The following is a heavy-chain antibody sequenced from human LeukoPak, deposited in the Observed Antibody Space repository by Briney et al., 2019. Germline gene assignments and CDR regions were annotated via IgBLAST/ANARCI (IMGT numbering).Heavy chain of an antibody. V-gene: IGHV3-23*01. CDR1: GFTFSSYA. CDR3: AKDLGITIFGVVISGFDY. Sequence: GGSLRLSCAASGFTFSSYAMNWVRQAPGEGLEWVSAISGSGGSTYYADSVKGRFTISRDNSKRTLYLQMNSLRAEDTAVYYCAKDLGITIFGVVISGFDYWGQGTLVTVSS. CDR2: ISGSGGST. D-gene: IGHD3-3*01. J-gene: IGHJ4*02.